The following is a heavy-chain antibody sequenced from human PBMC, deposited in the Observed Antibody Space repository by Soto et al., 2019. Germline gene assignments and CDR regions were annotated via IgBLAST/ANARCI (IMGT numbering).Heavy chain of an antibody. D-gene: IGHD6-19*01. CDR2: IRTKAYGGTA. J-gene: IGHJ1*01. CDR3: SRILYSNGRGYFQH. Sequence: EVQLEESGGGLVKPGQSLRLSCSSSGFTFGDYGMSWFRQPPGEGLEWVGFIRTKAYGGTAEYAASVKDRFTISRDDSKSIAYLHMNSLKTEDTAVYFCSRILYSNGRGYFQHWGQGTLVTVSS. V-gene: IGHV3-49*05. CDR1: GFTFGDYG.